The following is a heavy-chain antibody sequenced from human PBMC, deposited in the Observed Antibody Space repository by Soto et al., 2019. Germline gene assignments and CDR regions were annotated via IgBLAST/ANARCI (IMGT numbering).Heavy chain of an antibody. CDR1: QDCRDRVGYS. CDR3: GRQYDFWSPYYYTMDV. Sequence: GNAALGCAVSQDCRDRVGYSCAGVCSPPGKGLEWIGNIYYTGHTFYNPSLKSRVTISVDTSKNQFSLNLTSVTAADTAVYFCGRQYDFWSPYYYTMDVWRQGTTVT. J-gene: IGHJ6*02. CDR2: IYYTGHT. V-gene: IGHV4-39*01. D-gene: IGHD3-3*01.